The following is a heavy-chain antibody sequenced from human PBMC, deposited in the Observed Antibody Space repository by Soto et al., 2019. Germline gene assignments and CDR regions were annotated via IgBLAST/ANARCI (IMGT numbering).Heavy chain of an antibody. CDR1: GFTFSSYA. J-gene: IGHJ6*02. CDR3: ARSIIAARPFLPQPSYGMDV. CDR2: ISYDGSNK. Sequence: GGSLRLSWAASGFTFSSYAMHWVRQAPGKGLEWVAVISYDGSNKYYADSVKGRFTISRDNSKNTLYLQMNSLRAEDTAVYYCARSIIAARPFLPQPSYGMDVWGQGTTVTVSS. V-gene: IGHV3-30-3*01. D-gene: IGHD6-6*01.